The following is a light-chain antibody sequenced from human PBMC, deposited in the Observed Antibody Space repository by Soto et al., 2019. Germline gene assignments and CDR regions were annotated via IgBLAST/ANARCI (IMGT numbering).Light chain of an antibody. CDR2: ASS. CDR1: QSVRSY. V-gene: IGKV1-39*01. CDR3: LQSDTSPLT. Sequence: DIQMTQSPSSVSASVGDRVTIACRAGQSVRSYLNWYQQKPGKAPNLLIYASSTLQSGVPSRFRGGGSGTDFTLTISSLQPEDFETYYCLQSDTSPLTFGGGTKVEI. J-gene: IGKJ4*01.